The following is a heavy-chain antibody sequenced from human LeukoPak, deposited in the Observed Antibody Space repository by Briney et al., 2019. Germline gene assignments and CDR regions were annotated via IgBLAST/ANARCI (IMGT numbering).Heavy chain of an antibody. D-gene: IGHD4-17*01. J-gene: IGHJ6*03. V-gene: IGHV3-20*04. CDR3: ARSHDYGVSSPYYYYMDV. CDR1: GFTFDNYG. Sequence: GGSLRLSCAASGFTFDNYGMSWVRQAPGKGLEWVASINWNGGSTGYADSVKGRFTISRDNAKNSLYLQMNSLRAEDTALYYCARSHDYGVSSPYYYYMDVWGKGTTVTVSS. CDR2: INWNGGST.